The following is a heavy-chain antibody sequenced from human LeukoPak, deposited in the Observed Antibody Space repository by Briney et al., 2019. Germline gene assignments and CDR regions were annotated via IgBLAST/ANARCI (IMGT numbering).Heavy chain of an antibody. V-gene: IGHV4-39*07. CDR3: ARDPKYQLLGGMDV. CDR1: GGSISSSSFY. J-gene: IGHJ6*04. CDR2: IYYTGNT. Sequence: SETLSLTCTVSGGSISSSSFYWGWIRQPPGKGLEWIGSIYYTGNTYYNPSLKSRVTISVDTSKNQFSLKLSSVTAADTAVYYCARDPKYQLLGGMDVWGKGTTVTVSS. D-gene: IGHD2-2*01.